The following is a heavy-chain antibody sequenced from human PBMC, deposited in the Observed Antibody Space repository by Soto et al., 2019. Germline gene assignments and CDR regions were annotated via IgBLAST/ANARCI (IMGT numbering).Heavy chain of an antibody. Sequence: PSHTLSLTCAISGYSVSSNSAALNWIRQSPSRGLEWLGRTYYRSKWYNDYAVSVKSQITINPDTSKNQFSLQLNSVTPEDTAVYYCARGPRYCSGGSCYSLYWFDPWGQGTLVTV. CDR2: TYYRSKWYN. V-gene: IGHV6-1*01. J-gene: IGHJ5*02. CDR3: ARGPRYCSGGSCYSLYWFDP. CDR1: GYSVSSNSAA. D-gene: IGHD2-15*01.